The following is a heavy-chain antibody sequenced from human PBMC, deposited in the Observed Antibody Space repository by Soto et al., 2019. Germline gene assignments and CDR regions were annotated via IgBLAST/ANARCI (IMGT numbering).Heavy chain of an antibody. V-gene: IGHV4-30-2*01. CDR3: AREMSYYFDS. J-gene: IGHJ4*01. Sequence: QVQLQESGSGLVKPSQTLVLTCTVSGDSISRDGSSWSWLRQPPGKGLVWIGYIYHSGATYYNPSLKSRVTTSVDKSKNQFSLSLASVTAADTAVYYCAREMSYYFDSWGHGTLVTVSS. CDR2: IYHSGAT. CDR1: GDSISRDGSS.